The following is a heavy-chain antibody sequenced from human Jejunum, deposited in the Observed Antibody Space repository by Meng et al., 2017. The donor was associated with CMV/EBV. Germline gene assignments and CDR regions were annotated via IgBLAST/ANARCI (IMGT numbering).Heavy chain of an antibody. CDR2: INPNTGGT. J-gene: IGHJ5*02. CDR3: ARGRYELIWGLFDP. CDR1: GYTFTGYY. Sequence: QVQLGQSGAEGKKPGASVKVSCKASGYTFTGYYIHWVRQAPGQGLEWMGWINPNTGGTKYAQKFQGWVTLTRDTSISSAYMELSRLRSDDTAVYYCARGRYELIWGLFDPWGQGTLVTVSS. V-gene: IGHV1-2*04. D-gene: IGHD1-1*01.